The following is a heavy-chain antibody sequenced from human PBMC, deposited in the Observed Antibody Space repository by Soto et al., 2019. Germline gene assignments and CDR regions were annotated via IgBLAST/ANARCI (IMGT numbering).Heavy chain of an antibody. V-gene: IGHV5-10-1*01. D-gene: IGHD4-17*01. J-gene: IGHJ6*02. CDR2: IDPSDSYT. CDR3: ARQTTTVVTGGAYYYGMDV. CDR1: GYSFTSYW. Sequence: PGESLTLSCKGSGYSFTSYWISWVRQMPGKGLEWMGRIDPSDSYTNYSPSFQGHVTISADKSISTAHLQWSSLKASDTAMYYCARQTTTVVTGGAYYYGMDVWGQGTTVTVSS.